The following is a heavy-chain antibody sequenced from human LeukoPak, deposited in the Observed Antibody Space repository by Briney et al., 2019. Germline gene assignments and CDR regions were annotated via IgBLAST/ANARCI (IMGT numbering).Heavy chain of an antibody. CDR2: IKQDGSET. D-gene: IGHD2-2*02. V-gene: IGHV3-7*01. CDR1: GFTFSSYS. CDR3: ARDGWDCSSTSCYIDY. J-gene: IGHJ4*02. Sequence: GGSLRLSCAASGFTFSSYSMSWVRQAPGKGLEWVANIKQDGSETYYVDSVKGRFTISRDNAKTSLYLQMNSLRAEDTAVYYCARDGWDCSSTSCYIDYWGQGTLVTVSS.